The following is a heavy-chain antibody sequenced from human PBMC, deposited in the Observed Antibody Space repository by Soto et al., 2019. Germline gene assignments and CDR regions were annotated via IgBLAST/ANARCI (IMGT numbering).Heavy chain of an antibody. CDR1: GGSVNSDTHS. Sequence: PSETLSLTCTVSGGSVNSDTHSWSWIRQTPGKRLEWIGFIYSGGSTKNPSIRSRATMSVDTTKNQFSLKLRSVTVAETAVYRCARFGSTCSPSTGSTRVDVWGQGITVTVYS. CDR3: ARFGSTCSPSTGSTRVDV. D-gene: IGHD6-13*01. J-gene: IGHJ6*02. CDR2: IYSGGST. V-gene: IGHV4-61*01.